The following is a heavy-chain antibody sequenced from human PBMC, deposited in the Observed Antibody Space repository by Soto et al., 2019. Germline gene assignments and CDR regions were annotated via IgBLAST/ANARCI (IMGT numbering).Heavy chain of an antibody. CDR3: VKGSRGEFYCYYDRVNV. D-gene: IGHD3-16*01. V-gene: IGHV3-64D*06. CDR1: GFSFNKYA. J-gene: IGHJ6*02. Sequence: PGGSLRLSCAASGFSFNKYAMHWVRQAPGTGLEYVSGISDTGGSTSHADSVKGRFTISRDNSKDTLFLQMNSLRPEDTAVYYCVKGSRGEFYCYYDRVNVWGQVTTVTVAS. CDR2: ISDTGGST.